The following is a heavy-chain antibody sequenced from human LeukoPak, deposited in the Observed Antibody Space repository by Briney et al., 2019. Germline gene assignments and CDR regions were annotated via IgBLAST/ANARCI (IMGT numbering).Heavy chain of an antibody. CDR2: ISDSGST. V-gene: IGHV4-34*01. Sequence: SETLSLTCAVYGGSFSGYHWTWIRQPPGKGLEWIGEISDSGSTNYNPSLKSRVTISIDTSKNQFSLKLSSVTAADTAVYYCARSLSRSSDDAFDIWGQGTMVTVSS. J-gene: IGHJ3*02. D-gene: IGHD6-13*01. CDR3: ARSLSRSSDDAFDI. CDR1: GGSFSGYH.